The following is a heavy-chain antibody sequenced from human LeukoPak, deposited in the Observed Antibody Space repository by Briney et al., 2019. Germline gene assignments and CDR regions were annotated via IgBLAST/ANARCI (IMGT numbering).Heavy chain of an antibody. V-gene: IGHV4-59*01. CDR3: ARDRSRAPHCTSTSCPPFPQYYFDY. CDR1: GGSISNYY. J-gene: IGHJ4*02. Sequence: SETLSLTCTVSGGSISNYYWSWIRQPPGKGLVWIGYIYSSGSTNYNPSLKSRVTISVDTSKNQFSLKLDSVTAADAAVYYCARDRSRAPHCTSTSCPPFPQYYFDYWGQGTLVTVSS. CDR2: IYSSGST. D-gene: IGHD2-2*01.